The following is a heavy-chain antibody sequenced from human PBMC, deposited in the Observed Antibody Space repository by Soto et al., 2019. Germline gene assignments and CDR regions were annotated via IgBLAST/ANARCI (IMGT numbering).Heavy chain of an antibody. CDR2: INPKFGDT. CDR3: ARNMDYYYGRGSGNGHGV. CDR1: GYTFTAYY. Sequence: QVQLVQSGAEVKEPGDSVRVSCEASGYTFTAYYIHWVRQAPGQGLEWMGWINPKFGDTTYAQDCQGRVYMTRDMSISTVYMELSSLTSDDSAIYYCARNMDYYYGRGSGNGHGVWGQGTTVTVFS. D-gene: IGHD3-10*02. V-gene: IGHV1-2*02. J-gene: IGHJ6*02.